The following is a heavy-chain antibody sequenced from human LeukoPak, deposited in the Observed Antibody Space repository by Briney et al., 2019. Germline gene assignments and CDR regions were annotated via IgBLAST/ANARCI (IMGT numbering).Heavy chain of an antibody. CDR3: AKDSIIPFRTVVPAGYYFDY. V-gene: IGHV3-30*02. CDR2: IRYDGSNK. D-gene: IGHD2-2*01. Sequence: GGSLRLSCAASVFTFSNYGMHWVRQAPGKGLEWVAFIRYDGSNKYYADSVKGRFTISRDNSKNTLYLQMNNLRPEDTAVYYCAKDSIIPFRTVVPAGYYFDYWGQGTLVTVSS. J-gene: IGHJ4*02. CDR1: VFTFSNYG.